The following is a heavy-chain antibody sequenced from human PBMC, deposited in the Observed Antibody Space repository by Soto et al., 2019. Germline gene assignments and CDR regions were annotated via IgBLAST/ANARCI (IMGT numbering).Heavy chain of an antibody. J-gene: IGHJ4*02. CDR2: IYSGGST. CDR3: ASHGGNPYFDY. V-gene: IGHV3-53*01. D-gene: IGHD2-15*01. CDR1: GFTVSSNY. Sequence: PGGSLRLSCAASGFTVSSNYMSWVRQAPWKGLEWVSVIYSGGSTYYADSVKGRFTISRDNSKNTLYLQMNSLRAEDTAVYYCASHGGNPYFDYWGKGTLVNVSS.